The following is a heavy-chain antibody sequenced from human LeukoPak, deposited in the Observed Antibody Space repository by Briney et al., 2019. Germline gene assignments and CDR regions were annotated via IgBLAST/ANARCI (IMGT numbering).Heavy chain of an antibody. V-gene: IGHV1-2*02. Sequence: ASVKVSCKASGYTFTGYYMHWVRQAPGQGLEWMGWINPNSGGTNYAQKFQGRVTMTRDTSISTAYMELSRLRSDDTAVYYCARRGGGYYDILTGYYPPDAFDIWGQGTMVTVSS. D-gene: IGHD3-9*01. CDR1: GYTFTGYY. CDR2: INPNSGGT. CDR3: ARRGGGYYDILTGYYPPDAFDI. J-gene: IGHJ3*02.